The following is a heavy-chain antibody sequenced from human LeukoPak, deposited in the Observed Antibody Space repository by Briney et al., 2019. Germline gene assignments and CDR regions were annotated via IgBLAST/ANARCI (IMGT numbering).Heavy chain of an antibody. CDR1: GFTFSSYA. D-gene: IGHD2-2*01. J-gene: IGHJ4*02. V-gene: IGHV3-30-3*01. Sequence: GGSLRLSCAASGFTFSSYAMHWVRQAPGKGLEWVAVISYDGSNKYYADSVKGRFTISRDNSKNTLYLQMNSLRAEDTAVYYCAKAARGPASLWYWGQGTLVTVSS. CDR3: AKAARGPASLWY. CDR2: ISYDGSNK.